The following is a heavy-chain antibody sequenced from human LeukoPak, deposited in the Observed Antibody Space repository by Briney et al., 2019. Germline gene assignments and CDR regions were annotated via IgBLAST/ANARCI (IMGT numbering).Heavy chain of an antibody. V-gene: IGHV4-4*07. CDR3: ARGDIVVVPAATSTENYYYYYMDV. CDR1: GGSISSYY. D-gene: IGHD2-2*01. J-gene: IGHJ6*03. CDR2: IYTSGST. Sequence: SETLSLTWTVSGGSISSYYWSWIRQPAGKGLEWIGRIYTSGSTNYNPSLKSRVTTSVDTSKNQFSLRLSSVTAADTAVYYCARGDIVVVPAATSTENYYYYYMDVWGKGTTVTISS.